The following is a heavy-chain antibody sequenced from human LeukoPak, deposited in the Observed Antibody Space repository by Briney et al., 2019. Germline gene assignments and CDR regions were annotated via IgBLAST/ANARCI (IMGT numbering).Heavy chain of an antibody. CDR1: GGTFSSYA. V-gene: IGHV1-69*10. J-gene: IGHJ5*02. Sequence: GASVKVSCKASGGTFSSYAISWVRQAPGQGLEWMGRIIPIFGIANYAQKFQGRVTITADKSTSTAYMELSSLRSEDTAMYYCARDCGIAVAGTLFDPWGQGTLVTVSS. CDR2: IIPIFGIA. CDR3: ARDCGIAVAGTLFDP. D-gene: IGHD6-19*01.